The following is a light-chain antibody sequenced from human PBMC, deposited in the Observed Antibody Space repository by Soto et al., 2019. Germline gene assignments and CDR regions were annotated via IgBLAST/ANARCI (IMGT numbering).Light chain of an antibody. J-gene: IGKJ2*01. Sequence: EIVLTQSPGTLSLSPGDRATISCRASQSVSGNYLAWYQQKPGQSPRLLIYGSSDRATGIPDRFSGSGSGTDFTLTITRVEPEDFAVYYCQQYGSSPPYTFGQGTKLEIK. CDR2: GSS. CDR1: QSVSGNY. V-gene: IGKV3-20*01. CDR3: QQYGSSPPYT.